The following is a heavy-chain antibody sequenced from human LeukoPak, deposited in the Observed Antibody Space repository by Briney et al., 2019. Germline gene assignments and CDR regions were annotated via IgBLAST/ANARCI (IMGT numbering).Heavy chain of an antibody. D-gene: IGHD3-10*01. CDR1: GGSISSSSYY. CDR2: IYYSGST. Sequence: PSETLSLTCTVSGGSISSSSYYWGWIRQPPGKGLEWIGSIYYSGSTYYNPSLKSRVTISVDTSKNQFSLKLSSVTAADTAVYYCATRLLWFGELVSLDYWGQGTLVTVSS. CDR3: ATRLLWFGELVSLDY. J-gene: IGHJ4*02. V-gene: IGHV4-39*01.